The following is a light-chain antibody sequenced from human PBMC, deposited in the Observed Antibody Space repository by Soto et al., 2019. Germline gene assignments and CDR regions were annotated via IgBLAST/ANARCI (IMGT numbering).Light chain of an antibody. V-gene: IGKV1-39*01. Sequence: DIQMTQSPSSLSVSVGDRVAITCRASQSISTYLNWYQQKPGKAPSLLIYGAFNLQSAVPSRFSGSGSGTDFTLTISSLHPEDFATYYCQQGYSLPPTFGQGTKVEIK. CDR3: QQGYSLPPT. CDR1: QSISTY. CDR2: GAF. J-gene: IGKJ1*01.